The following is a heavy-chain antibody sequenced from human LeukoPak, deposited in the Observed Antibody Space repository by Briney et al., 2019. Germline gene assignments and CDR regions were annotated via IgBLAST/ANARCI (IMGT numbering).Heavy chain of an antibody. J-gene: IGHJ5*02. D-gene: IGHD5-18*01. V-gene: IGHV4-34*01. CDR2: INHSGSI. CDR3: ARGFGYSYGTNWFDP. Sequence: SETLSLTCAVYGGSFSGYYWSWIRQPPGKGLEWIGEINHSGSINYNPSLKSRVTISVDTSKNQFSLKLSSVTAADTAVYYCARGFGYSYGTNWFDPWGQGTLVTVSS. CDR1: GGSFSGYY.